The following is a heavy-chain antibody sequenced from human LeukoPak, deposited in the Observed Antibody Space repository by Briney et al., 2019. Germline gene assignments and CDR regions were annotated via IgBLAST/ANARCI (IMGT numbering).Heavy chain of an antibody. J-gene: IGHJ5*02. CDR3: ARGDAIFGVVITRWFDP. CDR2: INPNSGGT. V-gene: IGHV1-2*02. CDR1: GYTFTGYY. D-gene: IGHD3-3*01. Sequence: GASGKVSCKASGYTFTGYYMHWVRQAPGQGLEWMGWINPNSGGTNYAQKFQGRVTMTRDTSISTAYMELSRLRSDDTAVYYCARGDAIFGVVITRWFDPWGQGTLVTVPS.